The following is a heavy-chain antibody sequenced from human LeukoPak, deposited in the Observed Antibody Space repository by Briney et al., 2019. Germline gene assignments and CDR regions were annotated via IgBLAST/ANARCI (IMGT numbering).Heavy chain of an antibody. V-gene: IGHV1-69*05. CDR2: IIPIFGTA. CDR3: ARGLRVWQQLVYDAFYI. D-gene: IGHD6-13*01. J-gene: IGHJ3*02. Sequence: SVKVSCKASGGTFSSYAISWVRQAPGQGLEWMGRIIPIFGTANYAQKFQGRVTITTNESTSTAYMELSSLRSEDTAVYYCARGLRVWQQLVYDAFYIWGQGTRVTVSS. CDR1: GGTFSSYA.